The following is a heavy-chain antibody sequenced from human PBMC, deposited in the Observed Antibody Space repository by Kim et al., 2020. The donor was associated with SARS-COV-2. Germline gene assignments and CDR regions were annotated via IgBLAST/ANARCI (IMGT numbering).Heavy chain of an antibody. CDR1: GFTFRNAW. D-gene: IGHD2-21*01. CDR3: TCDVGENSGGECYSCV. J-gene: IGHJ6*02. CDR2: IKNRTNGGTA. Sequence: GGSLRLSCADSGFTFRNAWMTWVRQAPGKGLEWVARIKNRTNGGTADHAAPVKGRITISSDNKKNTLYMQMNSLKTEDTGIYYCTCDVGENSGGECYSCVWGQGTTVTVSS. V-gene: IGHV3-15*01.